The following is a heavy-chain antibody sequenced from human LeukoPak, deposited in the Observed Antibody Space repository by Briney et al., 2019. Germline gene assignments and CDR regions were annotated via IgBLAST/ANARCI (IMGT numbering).Heavy chain of an antibody. D-gene: IGHD6-6*01. V-gene: IGHV3-73*01. J-gene: IGHJ6*01. CDR1: GFTFSGSA. CDR2: IRSKADT. Sequence: GGSLRLSCAASGFTFSGSAIHWVRQASGRGLEWVGRIRSKADTAYAASVKGRFTISRDDSRNTAYLQMNSLQTEDTAVYYCARLRAARTESYFDYGMDVWGESTSDPVSS. CDR3: ARLRAARTESYFDYGMDV.